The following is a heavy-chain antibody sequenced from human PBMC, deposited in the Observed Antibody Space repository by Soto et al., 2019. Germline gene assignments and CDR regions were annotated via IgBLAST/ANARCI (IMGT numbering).Heavy chain of an antibody. CDR1: GFSFSSYS. J-gene: IGHJ4*02. V-gene: IGHV3-7*01. Sequence: EVQLVESGGGLVQPGGSLRLSCAASGFSFSSYSMGWVRQAPGKGLEWVAKIKEDGSEKNYVDTVKGRFTISRDNAQNSLFLQMNSLRAEDTAVYYCARGGDYPYYWGQGTLVTVSS. D-gene: IGHD3-16*01. CDR2: IKEDGSEK. CDR3: ARGGDYPYY.